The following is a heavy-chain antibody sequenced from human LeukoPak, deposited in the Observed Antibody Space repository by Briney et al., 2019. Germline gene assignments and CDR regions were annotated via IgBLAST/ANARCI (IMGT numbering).Heavy chain of an antibody. CDR1: GDSITSSSSY. CDR2: VHYSGST. CDR3: ARLRSGTYCFDN. Sequence: PSETLSLTCTVSGDSITSSSSYWGWIRQPPGKGLEWVGTVHYSGSTDYNPSLKSRVTISVDTSKNHVSLKLSSVTAADTAVYYCARLRSGTYCFDNWGQGTLVTVSS. D-gene: IGHD1-26*01. V-gene: IGHV4-39*02. J-gene: IGHJ4*02.